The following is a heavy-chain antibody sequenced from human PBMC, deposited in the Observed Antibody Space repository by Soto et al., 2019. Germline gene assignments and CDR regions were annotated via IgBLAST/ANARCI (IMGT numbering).Heavy chain of an antibody. CDR3: ARPAGGDTAFDI. Sequence: GESLKISCKGSGYSFTGYWIGWVRQKPRKGLEWIGISYPSDSDTRYSPSCQSQVTISTGKSISTAYLQWNSLTASNTAMYYCARPAGGDTAFDIWGQGTMVTVSS. V-gene: IGHV5-51*01. CDR1: GYSFTGYW. D-gene: IGHD3-16*01. J-gene: IGHJ3*02. CDR2: SYPSDSDT.